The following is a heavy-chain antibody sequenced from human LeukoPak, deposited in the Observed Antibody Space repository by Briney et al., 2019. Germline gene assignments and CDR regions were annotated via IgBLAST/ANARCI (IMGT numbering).Heavy chain of an antibody. CDR1: GFIASSNY. V-gene: IGHV3-53*01. CDR3: ATGGRSGVAFES. Sequence: GGSLRLSCTASGFIASSNYMSWVRQAPGKGLEWVSLIYSGGSTYYADSVMGRSTISGDKSNNTLYLQMNSLRAEDTAVYYCATGGRSGVAFESWGQGTLVTVSS. CDR2: IYSGGST. J-gene: IGHJ4*02. D-gene: IGHD2-15*01.